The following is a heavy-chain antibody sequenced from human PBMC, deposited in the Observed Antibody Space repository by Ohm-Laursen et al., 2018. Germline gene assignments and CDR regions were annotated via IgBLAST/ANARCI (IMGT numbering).Heavy chain of an antibody. D-gene: IGHD2-8*01. J-gene: IGHJ6*02. V-gene: IGHV3-9*01. CDR2: ISWNSGSI. CDR3: AKDLHVYYYYGMDV. Sequence: SLRLSCAAPGFTFDDYAMHWVRQAPGKGLEWVSGISWNSGSIGYADSVKGRFTISRDNAKNSLYLQMNSLRAEDTALYYCAKDLHVYYYYGMDVWGQGTTVTVSS. CDR1: GFTFDDYA.